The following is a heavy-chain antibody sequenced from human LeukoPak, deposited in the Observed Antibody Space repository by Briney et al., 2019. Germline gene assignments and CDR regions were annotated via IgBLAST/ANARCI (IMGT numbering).Heavy chain of an antibody. CDR1: GFTVTSNY. D-gene: IGHD3-3*01. Sequence: PGGSLRLSCAASGFTVTSNYMTWVRQAPGKGLEWVSITYSGSNTYYADSVKGRFTISRDNYENTLYLQMNSLRAEDTAVYYCARVPYYDLWSGPGYFDYWGQGTLVTVS. CDR3: ARVPYYDLWSGPGYFDY. J-gene: IGHJ4*02. V-gene: IGHV3-66*01. CDR2: TYSGSNT.